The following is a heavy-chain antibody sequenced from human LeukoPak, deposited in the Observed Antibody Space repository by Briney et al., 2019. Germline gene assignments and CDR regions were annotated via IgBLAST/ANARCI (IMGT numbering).Heavy chain of an antibody. V-gene: IGHV3-7*05. CDR3: ARNYGPPKDYYYYGMDV. CDR1: GFTFSSYG. Sequence: GGSLRLSCAASGFTFSSYGMSWVRQAPGKGLEWVANIKQDGSEKYYVDSVKGRFTISRDNDKNSLYLQMNSLRAEDTAVYYCARNYGPPKDYYYYGMDVWGQGTTVTVSS. D-gene: IGHD3-10*01. J-gene: IGHJ6*02. CDR2: IKQDGSEK.